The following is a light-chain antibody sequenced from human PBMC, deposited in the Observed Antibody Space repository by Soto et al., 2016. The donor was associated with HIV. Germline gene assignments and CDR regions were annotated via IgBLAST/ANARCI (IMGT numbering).Light chain of an antibody. CDR1: NIGSKS. CDR3: QVWDNDSDQIFV. V-gene: IGLV3-21*03. CDR2: DDS. J-gene: IGLJ1*01. Sequence: SYELTQPPSVSVAPEKTARITCGGNNIGSKSVHWYQQKPGQAPVLVVYDDSHRPSGIPERFSGSNSGNTATLTITRVEAGDEADYYCQVWDNDSDQIFVFGAGTKLTVL.